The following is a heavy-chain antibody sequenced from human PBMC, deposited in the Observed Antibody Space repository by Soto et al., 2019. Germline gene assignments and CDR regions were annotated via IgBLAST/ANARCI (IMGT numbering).Heavy chain of an antibody. CDR1: GFTFSNSW. D-gene: IGHD2-8*01. V-gene: IGHV3-7*01. CDR3: ARNGLS. J-gene: IGHJ1*01. CDR2: IKDDGSAK. Sequence: GGSLRLSCASSGFTFSNSWMSWVRQAPGKGLQWVASIKDDGSAKYYVDSVKGRFTISRDNAKNSLHLQMNSLRGEDTAVYYCARNGLSWGQGTLVTVSS.